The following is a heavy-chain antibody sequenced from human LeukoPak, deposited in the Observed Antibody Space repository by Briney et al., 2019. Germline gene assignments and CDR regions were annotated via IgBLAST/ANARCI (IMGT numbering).Heavy chain of an antibody. Sequence: ASVKVSCKVSGYTLTELSMHWVRQAPGKGLEWMGGFDPEDGETIYAQKFQGRVTMIEDTSTDTAYMELSSLRSEDTAVYYCATSPLYCSGGSCYSHWFDPWGQGTLVTVSS. CDR2: FDPEDGET. J-gene: IGHJ5*02. CDR1: GYTLTELS. V-gene: IGHV1-24*01. D-gene: IGHD2-15*01. CDR3: ATSPLYCSGGSCYSHWFDP.